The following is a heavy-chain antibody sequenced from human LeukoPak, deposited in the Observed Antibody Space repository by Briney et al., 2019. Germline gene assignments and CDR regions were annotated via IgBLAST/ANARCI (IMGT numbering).Heavy chain of an antibody. J-gene: IGHJ3*02. Sequence: GRSLRLSCAASGFTFDDYAMHWVRQAPGKGLEWVSGISWNSGSIGYADSVKGRFTISRDNAKNSLYLEMNSLRAEDTALYYCAKDPPGGWSNHDAFAIWGQGPMVTVPS. CDR2: ISWNSGSI. CDR3: AKDPPGGWSNHDAFAI. CDR1: GFTFDDYA. D-gene: IGHD6-19*01. V-gene: IGHV3-9*01.